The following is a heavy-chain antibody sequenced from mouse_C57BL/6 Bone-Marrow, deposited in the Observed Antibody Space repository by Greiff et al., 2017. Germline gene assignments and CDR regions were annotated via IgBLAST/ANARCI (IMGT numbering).Heavy chain of an antibody. CDR2: IYPRSGNT. CDR1: GYTFTSSG. Sequence: VQLQQSGAELARPGASVTLSCKASGYTFTSSGISWVKPRTGQGLEWIGEIYPRSGNTYYNEKFKGKATLTADQSSSTAYMELRSLTSEDSAVYFCARSDYYDNDWFAYWGQGTLVTVSA. V-gene: IGHV1-81*01. D-gene: IGHD2-4*01. CDR3: ARSDYYDNDWFAY. J-gene: IGHJ3*01.